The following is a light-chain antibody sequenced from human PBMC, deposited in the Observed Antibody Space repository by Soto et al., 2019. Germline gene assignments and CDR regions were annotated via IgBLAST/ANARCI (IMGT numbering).Light chain of an antibody. CDR2: TAS. Sequence: DIQMTQAPSSLSASVGDRVTVTCRAGQSISRYLNWYQQRPGKAPNLRIYTASTLQTGVPSRFSGSGSGTDFTLTITKLQPEDFATYYCQQSYNCPFTFGPGTKVDL. CDR1: QSISRY. V-gene: IGKV1-39*01. J-gene: IGKJ3*01. CDR3: QQSYNCPFT.